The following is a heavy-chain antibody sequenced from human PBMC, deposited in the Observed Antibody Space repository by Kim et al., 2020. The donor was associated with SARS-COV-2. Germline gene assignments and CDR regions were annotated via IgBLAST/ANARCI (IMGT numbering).Heavy chain of an antibody. D-gene: IGHD3-9*01. V-gene: IGHV2-5*01. J-gene: IGHJ5*02. CDR3: AHSLLFDPYNWFDP. Sequence: SPSLKSRLTITKDTSKNQVVLTMTNMDPVDTATYYCAHSLLFDPYNWFDPWGQGTLVTVSS.